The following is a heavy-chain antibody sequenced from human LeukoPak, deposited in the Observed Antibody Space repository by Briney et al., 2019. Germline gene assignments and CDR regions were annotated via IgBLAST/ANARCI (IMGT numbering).Heavy chain of an antibody. Sequence: SVKVSCKASGGTFTSYGINRVRQAPGLGLEWMGRIIPIVGILNYAQRLQGRVTITADNSTNIAYMELSSLRSEDTAVYYCARGGSYYFYNGMDVWGQGTTVTVSS. CDR2: IIPIVGIL. CDR1: GGTFTSYG. CDR3: ARGGSYYFYNGMDV. J-gene: IGHJ6*02. D-gene: IGHD1-26*01. V-gene: IGHV1-69*04.